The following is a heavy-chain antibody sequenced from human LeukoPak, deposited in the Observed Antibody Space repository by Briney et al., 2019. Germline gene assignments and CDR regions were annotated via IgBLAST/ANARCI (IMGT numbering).Heavy chain of an antibody. Sequence: GGSLRLSCAASGFTFSSYAMHWVRQAPGKGLEWVAVISYDGSNKYYADSVKGRFTISRDNSKNTLYLQMNSLGAEDTAVYYCARVSVVVVPAADYWGQGTLVTVSS. CDR1: GFTFSSYA. CDR2: ISYDGSNK. CDR3: ARVSVVVVPAADY. D-gene: IGHD2-2*01. J-gene: IGHJ4*02. V-gene: IGHV3-30-3*01.